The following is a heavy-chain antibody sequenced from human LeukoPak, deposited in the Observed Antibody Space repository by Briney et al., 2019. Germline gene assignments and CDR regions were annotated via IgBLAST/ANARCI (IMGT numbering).Heavy chain of an antibody. Sequence: ASVKVSCKTYGYTFTDYYMHWVRQAPGQGLEWMGIINPSGGSTSYAQKFQGRVTMTRDTSTSTVYMELSSLRSEDTAVYYCARPLDYYDSKSPFDYWGQGTLVTVSS. J-gene: IGHJ4*02. CDR1: GYTFTDYY. D-gene: IGHD3-22*01. V-gene: IGHV1-46*01. CDR2: INPSGGST. CDR3: ARPLDYYDSKSPFDY.